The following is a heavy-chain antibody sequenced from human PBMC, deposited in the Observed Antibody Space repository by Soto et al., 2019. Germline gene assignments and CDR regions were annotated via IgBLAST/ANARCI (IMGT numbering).Heavy chain of an antibody. CDR3: ASTIWTPPLVFDF. CDR1: GFTCSSYW. V-gene: IGHV3-7*03. CDR2: IKQDGSEK. Sequence: GGSLRLACAASGFTCSSYWMSWVRHAPGKGLEWVANIKQDGSEKYYVDSVKGRFTISRDNAKNSLYLQMNSLRAEDTAVYYCASTIWTPPLVFDFCGQGTLVIGSS. J-gene: IGHJ4*02. D-gene: IGHD3-9*01.